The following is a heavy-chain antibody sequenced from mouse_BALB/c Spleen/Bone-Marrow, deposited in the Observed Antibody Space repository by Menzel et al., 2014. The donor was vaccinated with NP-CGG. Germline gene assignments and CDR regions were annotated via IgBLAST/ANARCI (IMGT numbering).Heavy chain of an antibody. J-gene: IGHJ2*01. D-gene: IGHD3-1*01. V-gene: IGHV1-5*01. Sequence: VHLQQSGTVLARPGAAVKMSCKASGYTFSNYWMHWVKQRPGQGLEWIGTIYPGNSDTTYNQKFKGKATLTAVTSTSPTYMELSSLTNEDSAVYYCTTLARNKFDYWGQGTTLTVSS. CDR2: IYPGNSDT. CDR3: TTLARNKFDY. CDR1: GYTFSNYW.